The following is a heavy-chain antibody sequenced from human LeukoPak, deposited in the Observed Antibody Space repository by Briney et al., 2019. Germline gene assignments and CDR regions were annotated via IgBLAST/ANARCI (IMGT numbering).Heavy chain of an antibody. CDR3: ARRDSGSKNAFDI. D-gene: IGHD1-26*01. V-gene: IGHV3-74*01. CDR2: INSDGSST. CDR1: GFTFSSYW. Sequence: PGGSLRLSCAASGFTFSSYWMHWVRQAPGKGLVWVSRINSDGSSTSYADSVKGRFTISRDNAKNTLYLQMNSLRAEDTAVYYCARRDSGSKNAFDIWGQGTMVTVSS. J-gene: IGHJ3*02.